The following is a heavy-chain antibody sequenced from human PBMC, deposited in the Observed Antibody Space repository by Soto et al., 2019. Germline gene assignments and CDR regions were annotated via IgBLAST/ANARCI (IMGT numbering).Heavy chain of an antibody. V-gene: IGHV3-7*01. CDR1: GFTFSSYW. CDR2: IKQDGSEK. Sequence: GGSLRLSCAVSGFTFSSYWMSWVRQAPGKGLEWVANIKQDGSEKYYVDSVKGRFTISRDNAKNSLYLQMNSLRAEDTAVYYCARGYCSGGSCYRIGGAFDIWGQGTMVTVSS. J-gene: IGHJ3*02. CDR3: ARGYCSGGSCYRIGGAFDI. D-gene: IGHD2-15*01.